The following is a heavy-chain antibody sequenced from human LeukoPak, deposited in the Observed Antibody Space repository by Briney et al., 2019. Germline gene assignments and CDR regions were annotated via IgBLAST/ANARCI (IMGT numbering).Heavy chain of an antibody. CDR1: GGSISSSSYY. Sequence: SETLSLTCTVSGGSISSSSYYWGWIRQPPGKGLEWIGSIYYSGTTYYNPSLKSRVTISVDTSKNQFSLKLSSVTAADTAVYYCARDSLYGEYFQHWGQGTLVTVSS. J-gene: IGHJ1*01. CDR3: ARDSLYGEYFQH. D-gene: IGHD2-8*01. V-gene: IGHV4-39*07. CDR2: IYYSGTT.